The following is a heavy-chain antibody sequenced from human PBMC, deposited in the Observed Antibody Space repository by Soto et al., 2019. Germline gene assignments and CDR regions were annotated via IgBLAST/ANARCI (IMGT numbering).Heavy chain of an antibody. D-gene: IGHD1-1*01. Sequence: SETLSLTCTISGCSPSNYYCNWIRQPPGKGLEWIGNIDNSGRTTYNPSLKSRVTISVDTSNNQFSLKLSSVTAADTAVYYCARAHKDNDIGNFGYWGQGTLVTVSS. CDR1: GCSPSNYY. J-gene: IGHJ4*02. CDR3: ARAHKDNDIGNFGY. V-gene: IGHV4-59*12. CDR2: IDNSGRT.